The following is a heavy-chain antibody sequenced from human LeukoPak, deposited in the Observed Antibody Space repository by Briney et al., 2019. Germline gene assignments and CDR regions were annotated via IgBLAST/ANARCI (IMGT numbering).Heavy chain of an antibody. D-gene: IGHD2-15*01. V-gene: IGHV3-11*04. Sequence: GGSLRLSGAASGFTFSDYYMTWIRQAPRKGLEWVSYISSRGSTIYYADSVKGRFTISRDNAKNSLYLQMNSLRAEDTAVYYCARESRWTFDIWGQGTMVTVSS. J-gene: IGHJ3*02. CDR1: GFTFSDYY. CDR2: ISSRGSTI. CDR3: ARESRWTFDI.